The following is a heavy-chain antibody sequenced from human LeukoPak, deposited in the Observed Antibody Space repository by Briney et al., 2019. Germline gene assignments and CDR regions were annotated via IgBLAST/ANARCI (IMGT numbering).Heavy chain of an antibody. CDR1: GFTFSSYA. D-gene: IGHD3-10*01. CDR2: ISGSGGST. Sequence: AGGSLRLSCAASGFTFSSYAMSWVRQAPGKGLEWVSAISGSGGSTYYADSVKGRFTISRDNSKNTLYLQMNSLRAEDTAVYYCAKELLGLLWFGELSYWGQGTLVTVSS. CDR3: AKELLGLLWFGELSY. V-gene: IGHV3-23*01. J-gene: IGHJ4*02.